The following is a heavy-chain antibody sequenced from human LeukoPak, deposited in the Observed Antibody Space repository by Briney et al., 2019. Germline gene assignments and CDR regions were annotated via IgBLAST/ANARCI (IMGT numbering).Heavy chain of an antibody. CDR2: IKQDGSEK. CDR1: GXTFSSYW. D-gene: IGHD6-19*01. CDR3: ARDQVAVAGTSSFFDY. Sequence: SLGLSXXXSGXTFSSYWMTRVRQAPGKGLEWVANIKQDGSEKYYVDSVKGRFTISRDNSKNTLYLQMNSLRAEDTAVYYCARDQVAVAGTSSFFDYWGQGTLVTVSS. V-gene: IGHV3-7*01. J-gene: IGHJ4*02.